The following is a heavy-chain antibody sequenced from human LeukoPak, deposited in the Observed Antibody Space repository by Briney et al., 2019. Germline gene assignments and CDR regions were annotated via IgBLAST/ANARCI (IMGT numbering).Heavy chain of an antibody. Sequence: GGSLRLSCAASGFTFSDYYMGWIRQAPGKGLEWVSYISSSGSTMYYADSVKGRFTISGDNAKNSLSLQMSSLRAADTAVYYCARDRSRSTFDFWGQGTLVTVSS. CDR2: ISSSGSTM. D-gene: IGHD5/OR15-5a*01. V-gene: IGHV3-11*01. J-gene: IGHJ4*02. CDR3: ARDRSRSTFDF. CDR1: GFTFSDYY.